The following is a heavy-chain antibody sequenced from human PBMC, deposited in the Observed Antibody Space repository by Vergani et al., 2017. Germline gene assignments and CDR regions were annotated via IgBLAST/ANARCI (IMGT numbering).Heavy chain of an antibody. V-gene: IGHV1-69*01. CDR1: GGTYNSYA. Sequence: QVQLVQSGAEVKKPGSSVKVSCKASGGTYNSYAISWVRQATGKGLEWMGGIIPIFGTANYAQKFQGRVTITADESTSTAYMELSSLRSEDTAVYYCALLGLYYDSSGSSAFDIWGQGTMVTVSS. J-gene: IGHJ3*02. D-gene: IGHD3-22*01. CDR2: IIPIFGTA. CDR3: ALLGLYYDSSGSSAFDI.